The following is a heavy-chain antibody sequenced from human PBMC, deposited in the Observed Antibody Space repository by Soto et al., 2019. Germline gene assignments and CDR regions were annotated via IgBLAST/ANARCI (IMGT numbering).Heavy chain of an antibody. Sequence: GGSLRLSCAASGFTFNSYAMNWVRQAPGKGLAWVSAIGTDGNTYYANSVKGRFTISRDNSRTTLYLQMNSLRVEDTALYYCVRKYPGTRSFDYWGQGTLVTVSS. CDR3: VRKYPGTRSFDY. CDR2: IGTDGNT. CDR1: GFTFNSYA. D-gene: IGHD2-2*01. J-gene: IGHJ4*01. V-gene: IGHV3-23*01.